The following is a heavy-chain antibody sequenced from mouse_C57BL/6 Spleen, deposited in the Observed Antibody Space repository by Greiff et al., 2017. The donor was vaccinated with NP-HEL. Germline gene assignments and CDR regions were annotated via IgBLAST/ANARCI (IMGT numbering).Heavy chain of an antibody. D-gene: IGHD1-1*01. CDR3: TAPFNTTGRA. J-gene: IGHJ3*01. CDR1: GFNIKDAY. CDR2: FDPENGDP. V-gene: IGHV14-4*01. Sequence: EVQLHQSGAELVRPGASVKLSCTASGFNIKDAYMHWVKQRPEQGLEWIGWFDPENGDPESASKFQGKATITADTSSDTAYLQLSSLTSEDTAFYYCTAPFNTTGRAWGQGTLVTVSA.